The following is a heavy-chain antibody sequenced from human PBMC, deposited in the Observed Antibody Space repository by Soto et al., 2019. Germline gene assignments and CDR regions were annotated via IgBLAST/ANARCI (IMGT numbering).Heavy chain of an antibody. CDR2: IYPGDSDT. CDR3: ARLGPHGDYDGGGDY. D-gene: IGHD4-17*01. J-gene: IGHJ4*02. V-gene: IGHV5-51*01. CDR1: GYRFTIYW. Sequence: VESLITYCKSSGYRFTIYWIAWVLQMPGKGLEWMGIIYPGDSDTRYSPSFQGQVTISGDKSMSTAYLQWSSLKASDTAMYYCARLGPHGDYDGGGDYWGQGTMVTVSS.